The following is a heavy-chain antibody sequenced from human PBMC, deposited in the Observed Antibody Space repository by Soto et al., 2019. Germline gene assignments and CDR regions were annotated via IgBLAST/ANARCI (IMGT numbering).Heavy chain of an antibody. J-gene: IGHJ3*02. V-gene: IGHV4-39*01. CDR2: IYYSGST. CDR3: ARLYGPPSYYYDSSGYYRTWAVYI. CDR1: CGSISSSSYY. Sequence: PSETLSLTCIVSCGSISSSSYYWGWIRQPPGKGLEWIGSIYYSGSTYYNPSLKSRVTISVDTSKNQFSLKLSSVTAADTAVYYCARLYGPPSYYYDSSGYYRTWAVYIRGKGKMVTIS. D-gene: IGHD3-22*01.